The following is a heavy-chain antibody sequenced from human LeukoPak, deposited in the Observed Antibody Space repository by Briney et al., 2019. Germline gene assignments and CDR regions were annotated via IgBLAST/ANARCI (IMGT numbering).Heavy chain of an antibody. Sequence: GGSLRLSCAASGFTFSSYGMSWVHQAPGKGLEWVSGISGSGGSTYYADSVKGRFTISRDNSKNTLYLRMNSLRAEDTAVYYCARDYFPDWYFDLWGRGTLVTVSS. J-gene: IGHJ2*01. CDR2: ISGSGGST. CDR1: GFTFSSYG. CDR3: ARDYFPDWYFDL. D-gene: IGHD3-10*01. V-gene: IGHV3-23*01.